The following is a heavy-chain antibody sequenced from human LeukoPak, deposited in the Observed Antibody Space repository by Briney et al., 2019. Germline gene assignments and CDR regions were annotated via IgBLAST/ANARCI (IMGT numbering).Heavy chain of an antibody. CDR1: GFTFSSYS. Sequence: GGSLRLSCAASGFTFSSYSMNWVRQAPGKGLEWVSSISSSSSYIYYADSVKGRFTISRDNAKNSLYLQMNSLRAEDTAVYYCARVLSRDCGSGSYSYYDSSGYYSTWGQGTLVTVSS. V-gene: IGHV3-21*01. D-gene: IGHD3-22*01. J-gene: IGHJ5*02. CDR3: ARVLSRDCGSGSYSYYDSSGYYST. CDR2: ISSSSSYI.